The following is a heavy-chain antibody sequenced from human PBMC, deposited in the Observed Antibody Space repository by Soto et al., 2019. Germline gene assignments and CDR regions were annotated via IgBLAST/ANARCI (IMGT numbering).Heavy chain of an antibody. CDR2: ISAYNGNT. CDR1: GYTFTSYG. D-gene: IGHD6-19*01. CDR3: ARDPVDGTPYYYYYGMDV. J-gene: IGHJ6*02. V-gene: IGHV1-18*01. Sequence: QVQLVQSGAEMKKPGASVKVSCKASGYTFTSYGISWVRQAPGQGLEWMGWISAYNGNTNYAQKLQGRVTMTTDTSTSTANMELRSLRSDDTAVYYCARDPVDGTPYYYYYGMDVWGQGTTVTVSS.